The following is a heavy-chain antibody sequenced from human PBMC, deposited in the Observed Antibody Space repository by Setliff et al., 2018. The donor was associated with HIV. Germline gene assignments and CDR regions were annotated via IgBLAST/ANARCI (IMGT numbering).Heavy chain of an antibody. V-gene: IGHV4-61*09. Sequence: LSLTCTVSGGSISSGNYHWSWIRQPAGEGLEWIGHIYTSGSTDYNPSLKSRVTISGDTSQNQFSLKLKHVTAADTAVYYCAREQYHFVVDYYYYYGMDVWGQGNTVTVSS. CDR1: GGSISSGNYH. CDR3: AREQYHFVVDYYYYYGMDV. CDR2: IYTSGST. D-gene: IGHD2-15*01. J-gene: IGHJ6*02.